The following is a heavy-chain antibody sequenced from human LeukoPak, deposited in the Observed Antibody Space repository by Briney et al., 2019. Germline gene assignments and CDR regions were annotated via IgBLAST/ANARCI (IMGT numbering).Heavy chain of an antibody. V-gene: IGHV4-4*07. J-gene: IGHJ3*02. CDR3: ARESGGETNGAFDI. Sequence: TSETLSLTCTVSGRSISSYYWSWIRQPAGKGLEWIGRIYTSGSTNYNPSLKSRVTMSVDTSKNQFSLKLSSVTAADTAVYYCARESGGETNGAFDIWGQGTMVTVSS. CDR1: GRSISSYY. D-gene: IGHD3-16*01. CDR2: IYTSGST.